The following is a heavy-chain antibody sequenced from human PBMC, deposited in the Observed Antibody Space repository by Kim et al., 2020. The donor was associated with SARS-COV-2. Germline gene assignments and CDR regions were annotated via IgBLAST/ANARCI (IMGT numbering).Heavy chain of an antibody. D-gene: IGHD3-16*01. CDR2: IDPSDSYT. Sequence: GESLKISCKGSGYSFTSYWISWVRQMPGKGLEWMGRIDPSDSYTNYSPSFQGHVTISADKSISTAYLQWSSLKASDTAMYYCARGGGEYWYFDLWGRGTLVTVSS. CDR3: ARGGGEYWYFDL. V-gene: IGHV5-10-1*01. CDR1: GYSFTSYW. J-gene: IGHJ2*01.